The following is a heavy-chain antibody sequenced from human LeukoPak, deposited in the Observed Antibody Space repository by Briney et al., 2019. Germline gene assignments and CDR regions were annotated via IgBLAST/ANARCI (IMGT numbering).Heavy chain of an antibody. D-gene: IGHD6-13*01. CDR1: GGSISSYY. Sequence: SETLSLTCTVSGGSISSYYWSWIRQPPGKGLEWIGYIYYSGSTYYNPSLKSRVTISVDTSKNQFSLKLSSVTAAATAVYYCAREKTGRIAAAGTNYFDYWGQGTLVTVSS. V-gene: IGHV4-59*12. J-gene: IGHJ4*02. CDR2: IYYSGST. CDR3: AREKTGRIAAAGTNYFDY.